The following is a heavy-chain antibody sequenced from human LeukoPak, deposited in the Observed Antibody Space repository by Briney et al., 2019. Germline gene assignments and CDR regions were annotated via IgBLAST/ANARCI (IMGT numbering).Heavy chain of an antibody. CDR1: GFTVSSNS. CDR3: AKDWGPHRPYQLSYFDY. J-gene: IGHJ4*02. V-gene: IGHV3-53*05. Sequence: TGGSLRLSCTVSGFTVSSNSMSWVRQAPGKGLEWVSFIYSGGNTHYSDSVKGRFTISRDNSKNTLYLQMNSLRAEDTAVYYCAKDWGPHRPYQLSYFDYWGQGTLVTVSS. CDR2: IYSGGNT. D-gene: IGHD2-2*01.